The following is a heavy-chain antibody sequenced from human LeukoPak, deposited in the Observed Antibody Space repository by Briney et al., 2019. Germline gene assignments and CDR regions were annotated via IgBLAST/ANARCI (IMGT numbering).Heavy chain of an antibody. CDR2: INHSGST. CDR3: ARLMDTAMVPWYFDL. Sequence: PSETLSLTCAVYGGSFSGYYWSWIRQPPGKWLEWIGEINHSGSTNYNPSLKSRVTISVDTSKNQFSLKLSSVTAADTAVYYCARLMDTAMVPWYFDLWGRGTLVTVSS. D-gene: IGHD5-18*01. V-gene: IGHV4-34*01. CDR1: GGSFSGYY. J-gene: IGHJ2*01.